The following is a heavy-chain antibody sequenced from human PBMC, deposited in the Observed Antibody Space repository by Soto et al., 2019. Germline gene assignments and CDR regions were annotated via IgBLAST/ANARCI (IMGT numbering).Heavy chain of an antibody. Sequence: PSETLSLTCTVSGGSISSGYYYWSWIRQPPGKGLEWIGYIYYSGSTYYNPSLKSRVTISVDTSKNQFSLKLSSVTAADTAVYYCARAVRGSYYDYWGQGTLVTVSS. D-gene: IGHD1-26*01. CDR1: GGSISSGYYY. J-gene: IGHJ4*02. V-gene: IGHV4-30-4*01. CDR3: ARAVRGSYYDY. CDR2: IYYSGST.